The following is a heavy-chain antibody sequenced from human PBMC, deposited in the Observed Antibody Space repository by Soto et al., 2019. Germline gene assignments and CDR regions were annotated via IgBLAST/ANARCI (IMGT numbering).Heavy chain of an antibody. Sequence: GGSLRLSCAASGFTFNSYAMHWVRQAPGKGLEWVAVTSYDVSNMYYADSVKGRFTISRDNARNTLSLQMNSLRVEDTAVYYCAKIAPGIIASGPDFWGQGTLVTVSS. CDR2: TSYDVSNM. CDR3: AKIAPGIIASGPDF. D-gene: IGHD6-13*01. V-gene: IGHV3-30*18. J-gene: IGHJ4*02. CDR1: GFTFNSYA.